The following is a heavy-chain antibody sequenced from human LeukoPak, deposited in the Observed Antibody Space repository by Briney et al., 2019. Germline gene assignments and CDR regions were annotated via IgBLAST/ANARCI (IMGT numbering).Heavy chain of an antibody. D-gene: IGHD2-15*01. CDR1: GVSISSYY. Sequence: SETLSLTCSVSGVSISSYYWTWVRQPPGKGLECVGYVYYSGNTNYNNYNPSLKSRVTISMDTSKNQFSLKLTSVTAADTAMYYCARAGYCSGPTCHTSRPAYNWFDPWGQGTQVTVSS. J-gene: IGHJ5*02. V-gene: IGHV4-59*13. CDR3: ARAGYCSGPTCHTSRPAYNWFDP. CDR2: VYYSGNTNYN.